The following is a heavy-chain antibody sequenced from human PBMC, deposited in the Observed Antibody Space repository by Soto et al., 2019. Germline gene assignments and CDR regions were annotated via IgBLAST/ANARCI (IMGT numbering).Heavy chain of an antibody. CDR2: IYYSGST. V-gene: IGHV4-59*08. CDR1: GGSISSYY. CDR3: ARRYGSAIDY. J-gene: IGHJ4*02. Sequence: QVQLQESGPGLVKPSETLSLTCTVSGGSISSYYWSWIRQPPGQELEWIGYIYYSGSTNYNPSLKRRVTISVDTAKNQFSLKLSSVTAADTAVYYCARRYGSAIDYWGQGTLVTVSS. D-gene: IGHD1-26*01.